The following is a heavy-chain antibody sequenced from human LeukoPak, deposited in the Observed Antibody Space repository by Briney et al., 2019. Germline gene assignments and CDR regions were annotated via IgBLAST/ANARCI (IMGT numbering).Heavy chain of an antibody. V-gene: IGHV3-48*03. CDR1: AFSFTTYE. CDR3: ARDFRYEGDY. D-gene: IGHD5-12*01. J-gene: IGHJ4*02. Sequence: GGSLRLSCTASAFSFTTYEMNWVRQAPGKGLEWVSYISGSGSSIYYADSVKGRFTISRDNAKNTLYLQMNSLRAEDTAVYYCARDFRYEGDYWGQGTLVTVSS. CDR2: ISGSGSSI.